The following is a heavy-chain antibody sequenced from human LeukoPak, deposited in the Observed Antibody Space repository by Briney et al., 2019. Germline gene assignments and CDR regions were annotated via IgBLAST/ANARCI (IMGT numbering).Heavy chain of an antibody. CDR2: IRKKAHDWTP. V-gene: IGHV3-49*04. Sequence: PGGSLRLSCTTSGFTFGDYGFNWVRQAPGKGLEWVGFIRKKAHDWTPQYAASVQGRFTISRDESKGIAYLEMNSLKTEDTAVYYCTRAGGYDNYLDYWGQGTPVTVSS. CDR3: TRAGGYDNYLDY. D-gene: IGHD5-12*01. J-gene: IGHJ4*02. CDR1: GFTFGDYG.